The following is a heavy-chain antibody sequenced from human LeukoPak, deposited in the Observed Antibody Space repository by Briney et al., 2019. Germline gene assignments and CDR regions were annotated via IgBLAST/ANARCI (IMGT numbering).Heavy chain of an antibody. V-gene: IGHV3-30*04. CDR3: SKDAEFNYDNSGYYRDSSFDY. D-gene: IGHD3-22*01. Sequence: PGRSLRLSCAASGFTFSSYAMHWVRQAPGKGLEWVAVISYDGSNKYYADSVKGRFTISRDNSKNTLYLQMYSLRAEDTAVYYCSKDAEFNYDNSGYYRDSSFDYWGQGTLVTVSS. J-gene: IGHJ4*02. CDR1: GFTFSSYA. CDR2: ISYDGSNK.